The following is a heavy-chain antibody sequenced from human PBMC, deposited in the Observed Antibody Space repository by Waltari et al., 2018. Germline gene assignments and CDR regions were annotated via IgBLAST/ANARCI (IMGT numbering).Heavy chain of an antibody. CDR1: GDSLSSGFF. CDR3: ARDGGNVVPL. CDR2: ISYSGAS. D-gene: IGHD2-15*01. J-gene: IGHJ6*02. V-gene: IGHV4-38-2*02. Sequence: QVHLPESGPGLVKPSETLYLSCFVTGDSLSSGFFWGWIRQAPGKGLEWRATISYSGASHYSPSLKSRVTIAADASKNLFSLKLTSVTAADTAMYYCARDGGNVVPLWGLGTAVTVSS.